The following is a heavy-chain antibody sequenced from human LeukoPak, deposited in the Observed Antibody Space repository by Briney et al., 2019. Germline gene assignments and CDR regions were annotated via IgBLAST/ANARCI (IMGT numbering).Heavy chain of an antibody. CDR2: ISGSDTT. V-gene: IGHV3-66*01. CDR1: GFRLSHQS. Sequence: GGSLRLSCAASGFRLSHQSMNWVRQAPGKGLEWVSVISGSDTTFYADSVKGRLTISRDISKNTIYLQMNNLRPEDTAVYYCAGYGGYSFWGQGTLVTVSS. D-gene: IGHD4-23*01. CDR3: AGYGGYSF. J-gene: IGHJ4*01.